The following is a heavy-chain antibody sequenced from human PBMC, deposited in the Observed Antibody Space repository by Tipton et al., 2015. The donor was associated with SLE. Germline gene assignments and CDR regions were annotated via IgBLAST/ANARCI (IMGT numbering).Heavy chain of an antibody. J-gene: IGHJ4*02. CDR3: ARGGLFELPPRPWDY. D-gene: IGHD2-15*01. CDR1: GFTFSDYW. CDR2: IKEDGSDK. Sequence: GSLRLSCTASGFTFSDYWMSWVRQVPGRGLEYVANIKEDGSDKYYMDSVTGRFTISRDNAKNSLYLQMNSLRVGDTAVYFCARGGLFELPPRPWDYWGQGILVTVSS. V-gene: IGHV3-7*01.